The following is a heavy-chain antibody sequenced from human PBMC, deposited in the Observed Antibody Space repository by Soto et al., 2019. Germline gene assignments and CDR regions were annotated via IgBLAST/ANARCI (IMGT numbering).Heavy chain of an antibody. CDR3: ASYGDYDAFDI. J-gene: IGHJ3*02. D-gene: IGHD4-17*01. V-gene: IGHV4-59*01. CDR1: GGSISSYY. Sequence: XXTLSLTCTVSGGSISSYYWRWIRQPPGKGLEWIGYIYYSGSTNYNPSLKSRVTISVDTSKNQFSLKLRSVTAADTAVYYCASYGDYDAFDIWGQGTMVTVSS. CDR2: IYYSGST.